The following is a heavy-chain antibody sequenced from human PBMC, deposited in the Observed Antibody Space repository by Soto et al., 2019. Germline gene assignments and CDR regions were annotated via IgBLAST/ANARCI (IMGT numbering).Heavy chain of an antibody. CDR3: ARDRGAVAGYYYYGMDV. Sequence: PSETLSLTCAVSGGSITSANWWTWVRQPPGGGLEWIGEISHSGITNYKASLKSRVTMSVDKTKNDASLKLTSVTAADTAVYYCARDRGAVAGYYYYGMDVWGQGTTVTVSS. CDR2: ISHSGIT. J-gene: IGHJ6*02. D-gene: IGHD6-19*01. CDR1: GGSITSANW. V-gene: IGHV4-4*02.